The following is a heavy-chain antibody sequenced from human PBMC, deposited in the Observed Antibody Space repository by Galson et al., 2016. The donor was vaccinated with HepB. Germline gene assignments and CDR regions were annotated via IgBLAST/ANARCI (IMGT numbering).Heavy chain of an antibody. V-gene: IGHV3-13*01. CDR1: GFSFKNYD. J-gene: IGHJ6*02. CDR3: ARAYYDFVYGMDV. D-gene: IGHD3-3*01. Sequence: SLRLSCAASGFSFKNYDMHWVRQTTGKGLEWVSTIDAAGATYYLGSVKGRLAISRENAKNSLYLQMNSLRAEDTAIYYCARAYYDFVYGMDVWGQGTTVTVSS. CDR2: IDAAGAT.